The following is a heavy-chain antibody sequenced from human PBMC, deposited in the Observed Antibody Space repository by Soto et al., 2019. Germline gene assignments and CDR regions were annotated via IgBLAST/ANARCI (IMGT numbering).Heavy chain of an antibody. V-gene: IGHV6-1*01. Sequence: SQTLSLTCAISGDSVSSNSAAWNWIRQSPSRGLEWLGRTYYRSKWYNDYAVSVKSRITINSDTSKNQFSLQLNSVTPEDTAVYYCARDQGYSYGDYYYYYYGMDVWGQGTTVTVSS. CDR3: ARDQGYSYGDYYYYYYGMDV. J-gene: IGHJ6*02. D-gene: IGHD5-18*01. CDR1: GDSVSSNSAA. CDR2: TYYRSKWYN.